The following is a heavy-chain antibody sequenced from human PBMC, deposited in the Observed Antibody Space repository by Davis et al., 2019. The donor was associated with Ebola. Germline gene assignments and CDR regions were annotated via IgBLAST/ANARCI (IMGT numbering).Heavy chain of an antibody. J-gene: IGHJ6*02. CDR3: ARNYYYYGMDV. CDR2: ISSSGSTI. CDR1: GFTFSSYA. V-gene: IGHV3-48*03. Sequence: GGSLRLSCAASGFTFSSYAMSWVRQAPGKGLECVSAISSSGSTIYYADSVKGRFTISRDNAKNSLYLQMNSLRAEDTAVYYCARNYYYYGMDVWGQGTTVTVSS.